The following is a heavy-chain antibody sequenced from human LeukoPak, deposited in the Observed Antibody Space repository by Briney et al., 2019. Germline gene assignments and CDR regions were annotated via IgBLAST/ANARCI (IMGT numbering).Heavy chain of an antibody. D-gene: IGHD2-8*01. V-gene: IGHV4-38-2*02. CDR3: AARLNCSNGVCYTGGFDY. CDR2: IYHSGGA. CDR1: GYSINSGYY. J-gene: IGHJ4*02. Sequence: TSETLSLTCTVSGYSINSGYYWGWIRQPPGKGLEWIGSIYHSGGAYYNPSLKSPVTISIDTSKNQSSLKLSSVTAADTAVHYCAARLNCSNGVCYTGGFDYWGQGTLVTVSS.